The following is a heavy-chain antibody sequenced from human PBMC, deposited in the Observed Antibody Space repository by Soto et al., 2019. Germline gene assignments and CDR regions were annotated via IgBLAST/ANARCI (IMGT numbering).Heavy chain of an antibody. V-gene: IGHV1-69*01. Sequence: QVQLVQSGAEVKKPGSSVKVSCKASGGTFSSYAISWVRQAPGQGLELMGGIIPIFGTANYAQKFQGRVTITADESTSTAYMELSSLRSEDTAVYYCARNPPNSSSWYGACDIWGQGTIVTVSS. CDR1: GGTFSSYA. J-gene: IGHJ3*02. CDR2: IIPIFGTA. CDR3: ARNPPNSSSWYGACDI. D-gene: IGHD6-13*01.